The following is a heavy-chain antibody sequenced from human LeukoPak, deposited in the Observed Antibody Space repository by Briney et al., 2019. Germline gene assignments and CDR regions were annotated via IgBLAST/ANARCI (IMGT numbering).Heavy chain of an antibody. D-gene: IGHD2-15*01. V-gene: IGHV3-48*02. CDR2: ISSSSSTI. CDR1: RFTFSSFA. Sequence: GVSLRLSCAASRFTFSSFAMNWVRQAPGKGLEWVSYISSSSSTIYYADSVKGRFTISRDNAKNSLFLQMNSLRDEDTAVYYCAASPYCSGAVCPPPWGQGTLVTVPS. J-gene: IGHJ5*02. CDR3: AASPYCSGAVCPPP.